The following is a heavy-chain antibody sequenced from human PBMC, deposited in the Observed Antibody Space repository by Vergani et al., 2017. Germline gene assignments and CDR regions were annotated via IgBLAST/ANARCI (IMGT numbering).Heavy chain of an antibody. CDR3: ARSRIYYGAGSPDY. Sequence: QVKLQESGPGLVKPSETLSLTCTVSGASVHSYYWSWIRQPTGKGLEWMGYVSFRGDTLYDPSVKGRMTISLNTSSNQFSLYLTSVTAADTAVYYCARSRIYYGAGSPDYWVQGTLVTVSS. V-gene: IGHV4-59*02. D-gene: IGHD3-10*01. CDR1: GASVHSYY. CDR2: VSFRGDT. J-gene: IGHJ4*02.